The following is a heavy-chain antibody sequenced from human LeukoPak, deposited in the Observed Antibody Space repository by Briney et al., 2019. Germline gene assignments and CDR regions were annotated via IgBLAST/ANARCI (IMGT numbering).Heavy chain of an antibody. V-gene: IGHV7-4-1*02. J-gene: IGHJ4*02. CDR3: ARDYCSGGSCYSAY. CDR1: GYTFTSYA. Sequence: ASVMVSCKASGYTFTSYAMNWVRQAPGQGLEWMGWINTNTGNPTYAQGFTGRFVFSLDTSVSTAYLQISSLKAEDTAVYYCARDYCSGGSCYSAYWGQGTLVTVSS. CDR2: INTNTGNP. D-gene: IGHD2-15*01.